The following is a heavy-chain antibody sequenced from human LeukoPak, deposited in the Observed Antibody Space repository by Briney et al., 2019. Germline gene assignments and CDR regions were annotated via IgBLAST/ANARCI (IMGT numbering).Heavy chain of an antibody. D-gene: IGHD3-22*01. Sequence: GSVKVSCKASGYTFTSYDINWMRQATGQGLEWMGWMNPNSGNTGYAQKSQDRVTMTRNTSINTAYMELSSLRSEDMAVYYCARGFRDSSGRKPDYWGQGTLVTVSS. V-gene: IGHV1-8*01. CDR1: GYTFTSYD. CDR2: MNPNSGNT. CDR3: ARGFRDSSGRKPDY. J-gene: IGHJ4*02.